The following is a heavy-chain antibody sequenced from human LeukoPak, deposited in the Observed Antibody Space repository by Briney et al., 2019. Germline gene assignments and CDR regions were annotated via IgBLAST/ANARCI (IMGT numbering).Heavy chain of an antibody. D-gene: IGHD3-22*01. CDR2: INPTGGST. V-gene: IGHV1-46*01. CDR3: ARGQSYYDSSAYYYEGDAFDI. CDR1: VYTFTSYG. Sequence: ASVKVSCKASVYTFTSYGISWVRQAPGQGLEWMGLINPTGGSTGYVQKFQGRVTMTRDMSTSTVYMELSSLRAEDTAVYYCARGQSYYDSSAYYYEGDAFDIWGQGAMVTVSS. J-gene: IGHJ3*02.